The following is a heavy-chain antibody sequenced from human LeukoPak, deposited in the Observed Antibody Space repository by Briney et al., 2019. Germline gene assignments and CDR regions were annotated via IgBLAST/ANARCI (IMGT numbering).Heavy chain of an antibody. CDR1: TYSFTISG. CDR3: QTQSVSTNDSYGLDV. V-gene: IGHV5-51*01. Sequence: GESLKISTKSLTYSFTISGIALRSQMPGKGLEWMGIFYPGDSDTRYSPSSQGQVTMSADKSISTPYLHWSSLKASDTAMHYRQTQSVSTNDSYGLDVRGQGTTVTVSS. D-gene: IGHD3-22*01. CDR2: FYPGDSDT. J-gene: IGHJ6*02.